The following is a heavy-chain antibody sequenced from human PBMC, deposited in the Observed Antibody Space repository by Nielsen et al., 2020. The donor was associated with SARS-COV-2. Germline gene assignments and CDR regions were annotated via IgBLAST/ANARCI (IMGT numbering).Heavy chain of an antibody. Sequence: GGSLRLSCAASGFSFSSYAMGWVRQAPGKRLECVSVIYGDGATTYYADSVRGRFTISRDNSRNALYLQMNSLRADDTALYYCASPFDYWGRGTLVTVSS. V-gene: IGHV3-23*03. J-gene: IGHJ4*02. CDR3: ASPFDY. CDR2: IYGDGATT. CDR1: GFSFSSYA.